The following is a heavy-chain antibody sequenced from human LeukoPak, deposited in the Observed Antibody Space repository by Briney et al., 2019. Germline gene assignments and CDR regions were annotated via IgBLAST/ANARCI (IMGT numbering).Heavy chain of an antibody. CDR1: GFTFSAYA. CDR3: ANGWGNRYFDH. Sequence: GGSLRLSCEASGFTFSAYAMTWVRQAPGKGLEWVSSIGSDNKPHYSESVKGRFAISRDNSKSMLFLQLNSLRAEDTALYYCANGWGNRYFDHWGQGTLVTVSS. J-gene: IGHJ4*02. V-gene: IGHV3-23*05. D-gene: IGHD7-27*01. CDR2: IGSDNKP.